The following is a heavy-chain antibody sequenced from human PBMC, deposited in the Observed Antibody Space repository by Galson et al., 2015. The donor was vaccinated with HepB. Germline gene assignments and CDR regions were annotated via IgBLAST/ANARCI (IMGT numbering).Heavy chain of an antibody. D-gene: IGHD1-14*01. V-gene: IGHV3-15*01. J-gene: IGHJ4*02. CDR3: TTTVRPEDFLEY. Sequence: SLRLSCAASGFTFSDAWMSWVRQAPGKGLEWVARIKSRRFGGKVDYGTPAKGRFTISRDDSKHTLSLLVDSLKTEDTAVYYCTTTVRPEDFLEYWGQGSLVTVSS. CDR2: IKSRRFGGKV. CDR1: GFTFSDAW.